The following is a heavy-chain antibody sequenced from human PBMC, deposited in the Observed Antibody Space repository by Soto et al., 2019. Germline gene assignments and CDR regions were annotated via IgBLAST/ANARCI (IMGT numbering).Heavy chain of an antibody. CDR2: IYYSGST. D-gene: IGHD3-22*01. CDR3: ARVNPYDSSGYYSEYFHH. CDR1: GGSISSRSYY. Sequence: SETLSLTCTVSGGSISSRSYYWGGIRQPPGEGLEWIGRIYYSGSTYYNPALKSRVTISVDTSKNQFSLKLSSVTAADTAVYYCARVNPYDSSGYYSEYFHHWGQGTLVTVS. V-gene: IGHV4-39*01. J-gene: IGHJ1*01.